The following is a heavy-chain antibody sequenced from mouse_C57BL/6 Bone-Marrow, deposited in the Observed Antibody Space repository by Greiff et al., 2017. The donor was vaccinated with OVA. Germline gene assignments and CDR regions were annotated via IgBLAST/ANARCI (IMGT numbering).Heavy chain of an antibody. CDR3: AREDDYDDPWFAY. CDR2: IYPGDGDT. D-gene: IGHD2-4*01. CDR1: GYAFSSYW. V-gene: IGHV1-80*01. J-gene: IGHJ3*01. Sequence: QVHVKQSGAELVKPGASVKISCKASGYAFSSYWMNWVKQRPGKGLEWIGQIYPGDGDTNYNGKFKGKATLTADKSSSTAYMQLSSLTSEDSAVYFCAREDDYDDPWFAYWGQGTLLTVSA.